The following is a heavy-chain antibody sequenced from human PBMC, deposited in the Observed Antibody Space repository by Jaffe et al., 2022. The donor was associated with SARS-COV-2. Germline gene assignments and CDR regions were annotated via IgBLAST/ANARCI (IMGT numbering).Heavy chain of an antibody. CDR1: GFTFSSYA. J-gene: IGHJ4*02. CDR3: AKGIGEYSYGIDY. CDR2: IGTSGGST. Sequence: EVQLVESGGGLVQPGGSLRLSCAASGFTFSSYAMSWVRQAPGKGLEWVSTIGTSGGSTYYADSVKGRFTISRDHSKNALYLQMSSLRPEDTAVYYCAKGIGEYSYGIDYWGQGTLVTVSS. D-gene: IGHD5-18*01. V-gene: IGHV3-23*04.